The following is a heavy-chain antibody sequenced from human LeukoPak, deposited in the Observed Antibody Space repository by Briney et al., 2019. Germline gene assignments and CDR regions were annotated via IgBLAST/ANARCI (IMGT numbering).Heavy chain of an antibody. V-gene: IGHV3-21*01. CDR3: ARDQSIAARPLDY. CDR2: ISSSSSYI. CDR1: GFTFSSYA. Sequence: SGGSLRLSCAASGFTFSSYAMNWVRQAPGKGLEWVSSISSSSSYIYYADSVKGRFTISRDNAKNSLYLQMNSLRAEDTAVYYCARDQSIAARPLDYWGQGTLVTVSS. D-gene: IGHD6-6*01. J-gene: IGHJ4*02.